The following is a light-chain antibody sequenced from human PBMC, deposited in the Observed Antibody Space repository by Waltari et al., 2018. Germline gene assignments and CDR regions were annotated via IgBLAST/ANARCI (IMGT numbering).Light chain of an antibody. CDR2: KAA. J-gene: IGKJ1*01. Sequence: DILMTQTPSTLSASVGDRVTISCRASQSISNWVVWFQQKPGKAPILLIYKAATVETVAARRFSGGGAGTEFPLTISLLQPDDFATYYWQQFNYPWTFGQGTKVEI. CDR1: QSISNW. CDR3: QQFNYPWT. V-gene: IGKV1-5*03.